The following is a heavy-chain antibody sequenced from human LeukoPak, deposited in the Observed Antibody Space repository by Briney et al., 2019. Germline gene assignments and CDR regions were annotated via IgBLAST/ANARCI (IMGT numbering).Heavy chain of an antibody. Sequence: PGGSLRLSCEAFGFTLSTYWMSWFRQAPGKRLEWVANIKQDGSEKYYVDSVKGRFTISRDNAQNSVYLQMNSLRVEDTAVYYCGRGGAVASYWGQGALVTVSS. D-gene: IGHD6-19*01. V-gene: IGHV3-7*01. CDR2: IKQDGSEK. CDR1: GFTLSTYW. J-gene: IGHJ4*02. CDR3: GRGGAVASY.